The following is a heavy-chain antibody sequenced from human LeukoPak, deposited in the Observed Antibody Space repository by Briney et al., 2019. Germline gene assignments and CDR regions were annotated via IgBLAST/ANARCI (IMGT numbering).Heavy chain of an antibody. V-gene: IGHV3-33*01. CDR2: IWYDGSNK. Sequence: PGGSLRLSRAASGFTFSSYGMHWVRQAPGKGLEWVAVIWYDGSNKYYADSVKGRFTISRDNSKNTLYLQMNSLRVEDTAVYYCARDAYYYDSSGYYGSEVWALIDYWGQGTLVTVSS. J-gene: IGHJ4*02. CDR3: ARDAYYYDSSGYYGSEVWALIDY. CDR1: GFTFSSYG. D-gene: IGHD3-22*01.